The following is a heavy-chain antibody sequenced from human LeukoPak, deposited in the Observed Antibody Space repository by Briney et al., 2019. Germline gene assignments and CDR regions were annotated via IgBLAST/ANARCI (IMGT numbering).Heavy chain of an antibody. V-gene: IGHV3-30-3*01. D-gene: IGHD6-19*01. Sequence: GGSLRLSCAASGLTFNSYAMHWVRQAPGKGLEWVAVISYDGSNKYYADSVKGRFTISRDNSKNTLYLQMNSLRAEDTAVYYCARDYRSILAVAGTIDYWGQGTLVTVSS. CDR2: ISYDGSNK. CDR3: ARDYRSILAVAGTIDY. J-gene: IGHJ4*02. CDR1: GLTFNSYA.